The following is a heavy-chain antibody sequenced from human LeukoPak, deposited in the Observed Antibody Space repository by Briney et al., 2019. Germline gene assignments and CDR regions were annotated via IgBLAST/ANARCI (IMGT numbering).Heavy chain of an antibody. V-gene: IGHV3-30*02. D-gene: IGHD3-10*01. CDR3: AKDRGLLWFGDLDY. CDR1: GFSFSSYG. CDR2: IRYDGSNK. Sequence: GGSLRLSCAASGFSFSSYGMYWVRQAPGKGLEWVAFIRYDGSNKYYADSVKGRFTISRDNSKNTLYLQMNSLRAEDTAVYYCAKDRGLLWFGDLDYWGQGTLVTVSS. J-gene: IGHJ4*02.